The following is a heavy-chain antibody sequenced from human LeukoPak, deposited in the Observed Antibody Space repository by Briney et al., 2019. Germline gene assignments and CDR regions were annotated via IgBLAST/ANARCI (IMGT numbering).Heavy chain of an antibody. CDR2: ISYDGSNK. CDR3: ARVTFGDGYFDY. CDR1: GFTFSSYA. V-gene: IGHV3-30-3*01. J-gene: IGHJ4*02. D-gene: IGHD3-16*01. Sequence: PGGSLRLSCAASGFTFSSYAMHWVRQAPGKGLKWVAVISYDGSNKFYADSVKGRFTTSRDNSKNTLYLQMNNLRAEDTAVYYCARVTFGDGYFDYWGQGTLVTVSS.